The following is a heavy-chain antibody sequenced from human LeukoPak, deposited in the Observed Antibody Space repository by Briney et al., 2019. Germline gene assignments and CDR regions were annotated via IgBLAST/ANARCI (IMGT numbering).Heavy chain of an antibody. D-gene: IGHD1-1*01. J-gene: IGHJ4*02. Sequence: GGSLRLSCAASGFTFNIYEMNWVRQAPGKGLEWVSYISSRGNTMYYTDSVKGRFTISRDNAKNSLYLQMNSLRAEDTAVYYCARERGTYFDYWGQGTLVTVSS. CDR2: ISSRGNTM. CDR3: ARERGTYFDY. CDR1: GFTFNIYE. V-gene: IGHV3-48*03.